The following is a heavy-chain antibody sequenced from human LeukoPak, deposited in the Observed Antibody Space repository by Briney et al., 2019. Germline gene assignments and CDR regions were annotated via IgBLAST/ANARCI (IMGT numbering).Heavy chain of an antibody. J-gene: IGHJ4*02. D-gene: IGHD4-11*01. CDR2: IYYSGST. Sequence: SETLSLTCTVSGGSISSYYWSWIRQPPGEGLEWIGYIYYSGSTYHNPSLKSRVTISVDTSKNQFSLKLSSVTAADTAVYYRASLLMTTVTLGWGQGTLVTVSS. V-gene: IGHV4-59*04. CDR1: GGSISSYY. CDR3: ASLLMTTVTLG.